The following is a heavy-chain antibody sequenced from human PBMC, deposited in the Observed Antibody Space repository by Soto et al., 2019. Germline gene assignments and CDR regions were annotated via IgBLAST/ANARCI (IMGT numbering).Heavy chain of an antibody. CDR3: ARERWLQSYYYYGMDV. CDR2: IDPSDSYT. CDR1: RYSFTRYW. J-gene: IGHJ6*02. Sequence: GESLTSSCRSSRYSFTRYWISWVRQMPGKGLEWMGRIDPSDSYTNYSPSFQGHVTISADKSISTAYLQWSSLKASDTAMYYCARERWLQSYYYYGMDVWGQGTTVTVSS. D-gene: IGHD5-12*01. V-gene: IGHV5-10-1*01.